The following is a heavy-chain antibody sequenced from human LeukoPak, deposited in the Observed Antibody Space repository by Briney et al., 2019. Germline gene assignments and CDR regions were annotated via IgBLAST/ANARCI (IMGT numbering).Heavy chain of an antibody. J-gene: IGHJ4*02. V-gene: IGHV4-59*12. CDR2: IYYSGTT. D-gene: IGHD6-19*01. CDR3: ARRGVAGPSDY. CDR1: GGSISSYY. Sequence: SETLSLTCTVSGGSISSYYWSWIRQPPGKGLEWIGYIYYSGTTNYNPSLKSRVTISVDTSKNQFSLKLSSVTAADTAVYYCARRGVAGPSDYWGQGTLVTVSS.